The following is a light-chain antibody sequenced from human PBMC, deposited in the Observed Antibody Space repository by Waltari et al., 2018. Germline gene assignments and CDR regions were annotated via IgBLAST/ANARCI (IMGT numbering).Light chain of an antibody. Sequence: DFQMTQSPSSLSASVGDRVTITCRASQVISNSLAWYQQKPGKAPKLLLYTVSRLDSGVPSRFSGSGSGTDYTLTISSLQPEDFATYYCQQYYSTPTFGQGTKVEIK. V-gene: IGKV1-NL1*01. CDR1: QVISNS. CDR2: TVS. J-gene: IGKJ1*01. CDR3: QQYYSTPT.